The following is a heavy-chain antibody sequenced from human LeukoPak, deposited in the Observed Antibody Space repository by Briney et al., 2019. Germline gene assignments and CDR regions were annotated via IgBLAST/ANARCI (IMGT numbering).Heavy chain of an antibody. D-gene: IGHD3-22*01. J-gene: IGHJ6*02. V-gene: IGHV3-66*01. CDR3: ARDAYKTLTMIGLQGGGMDV. CDR1: GFTVSNNY. Sequence: PCGSLRLSCAASGFTVSNNYMSWVRQAPGKGLEWVSVIYSGGSTYYADSVKGRFTISRKNSKNTLYLQMNSRRDEDTAVYYCARDAYKTLTMIGLQGGGMDVWGQGTTVTVSS. CDR2: IYSGGST.